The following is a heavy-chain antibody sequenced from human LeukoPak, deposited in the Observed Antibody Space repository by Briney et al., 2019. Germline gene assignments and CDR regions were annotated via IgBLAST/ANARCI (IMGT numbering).Heavy chain of an antibody. V-gene: IGHV3-9*03. Sequence: PGGSLRLSCAASGFTFDDYAMHWVRQAPGKGLEWVSGISWNSGSIDYADSVKGRFTISRDNSKNTLYLQMGSLRAEDMAVYYCARGQVTTVTTLYYFDYWGQGTLVTVSS. CDR1: GFTFDDYA. CDR3: ARGQVTTVTTLYYFDY. D-gene: IGHD4-17*01. J-gene: IGHJ4*02. CDR2: ISWNSGSI.